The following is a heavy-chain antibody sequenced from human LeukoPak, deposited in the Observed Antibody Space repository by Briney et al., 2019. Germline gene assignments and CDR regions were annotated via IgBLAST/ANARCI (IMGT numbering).Heavy chain of an antibody. CDR2: IYTSGST. V-gene: IGHV4-4*07. Sequence: PSETLSLTCTVSGGSISSYYWSWIRQPAGKGLEWIGRIYTSGSTNYNPSLKSRVTMSVDTSKNQFTLKLSSVTAADTAVYYCAREVPRGADILTGDHAWEWGQGTLVTVSS. CDR1: GGSISSYY. J-gene: IGHJ4*02. CDR3: AREVPRGADILTGDHAWE. D-gene: IGHD3-9*01.